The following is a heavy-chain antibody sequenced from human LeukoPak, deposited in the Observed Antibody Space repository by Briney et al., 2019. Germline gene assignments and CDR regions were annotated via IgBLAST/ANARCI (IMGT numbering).Heavy chain of an antibody. V-gene: IGHV4-38-2*02. CDR1: GYSISSGYY. D-gene: IGHD3-10*01. Sequence: ASETLSLTCTVSGYSISSGYYWGWIRQPPGKGPEWIGSIYHSGSTYYSPSLKSRVTISEDTSKNQFSLKLSSVTAADTAVYYCARAPGSYGFDYWGQGTLVTVSS. J-gene: IGHJ4*02. CDR2: IYHSGST. CDR3: ARAPGSYGFDY.